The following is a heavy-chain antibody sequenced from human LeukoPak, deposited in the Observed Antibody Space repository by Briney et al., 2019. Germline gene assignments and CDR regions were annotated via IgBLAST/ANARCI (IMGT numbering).Heavy chain of an antibody. D-gene: IGHD2-21*01. CDR1: GFTFSIYW. CDR2: INSDGRST. Sequence: PGGSLRLSCAASGFTFSIYWMHWVRQAPGKGLVWVSRINSDGRSTGYADSVKGRFTVSRDNAKNSLFLQMNSLRAEDAAVYYCARETVNCGGDCYDYWGQGTLVTVSS. J-gene: IGHJ4*02. CDR3: ARETVNCGGDCYDY. V-gene: IGHV3-74*01.